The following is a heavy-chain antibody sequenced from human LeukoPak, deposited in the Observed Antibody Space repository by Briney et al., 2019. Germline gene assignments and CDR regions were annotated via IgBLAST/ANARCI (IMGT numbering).Heavy chain of an antibody. J-gene: IGHJ4*02. CDR3: TTRPKTYYNTLTGYFSVDY. Sequence: GGSLRLSCAASGLTFNDAWMNWVRQAPGKGLEWVGHIKTKTDGGTTDYASPVKGRFTISRDDSKNTLYLQMNSLKTEDTAVYYCTTRPKTYYNTLTGYFSVDYWGQGTLVTVSS. CDR2: IKTKTDGGTT. D-gene: IGHD3-9*01. V-gene: IGHV3-15*01. CDR1: GLTFNDAW.